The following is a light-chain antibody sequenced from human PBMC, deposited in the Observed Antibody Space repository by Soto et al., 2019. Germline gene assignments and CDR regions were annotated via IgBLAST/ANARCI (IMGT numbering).Light chain of an antibody. Sequence: VLTQPPSASGTPGQRVTISCSGSSSNIGSNYVYWYQQLPGTAPKLLIYRNNQRPSGVPDRFSGSKSGTSASLAISGLRSEDEADYYCAAWDDSLSGVFGGGTKVTVL. CDR2: RNN. CDR3: AAWDDSLSGV. J-gene: IGLJ2*01. CDR1: SSNIGSNY. V-gene: IGLV1-47*01.